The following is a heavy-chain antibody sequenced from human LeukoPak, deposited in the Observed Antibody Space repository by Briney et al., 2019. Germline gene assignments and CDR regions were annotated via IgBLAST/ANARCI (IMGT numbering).Heavy chain of an antibody. CDR2: INAGNGNT. D-gene: IGHD6-19*01. CDR3: GREYTSGWYGGWFDH. Sequence: ASVKVSCKASGYTFTNYAMHWVRQAPGQRLEWMGWINAGNGNTKYSQKFQGRVTITRDTSASTAYMELSSLRSEDTAVYYCGREYTSGWYGGWFDHWGQGTLVTVSS. J-gene: IGHJ5*02. CDR1: GYTFTNYA. V-gene: IGHV1-3*01.